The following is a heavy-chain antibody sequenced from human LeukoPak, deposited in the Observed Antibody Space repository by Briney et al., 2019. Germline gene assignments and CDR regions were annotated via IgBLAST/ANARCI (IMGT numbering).Heavy chain of an antibody. CDR2: INPNSGGT. D-gene: IGHD6-6*01. CDR3: ARGAKYSSSPRGYNWFDP. V-gene: IGHV1-2*04. J-gene: IGHJ5*02. CDR1: GYTFTGYY. Sequence: ASVKVSCKASGYTFTGYYMHWVRQAPGQGLEWMGWINPNSGGTNYAQKFQGWVTMTRDTSISTAYMELSRLRSEDTAVYYCARGAKYSSSPRGYNWFDPWGQGTLVTVSS.